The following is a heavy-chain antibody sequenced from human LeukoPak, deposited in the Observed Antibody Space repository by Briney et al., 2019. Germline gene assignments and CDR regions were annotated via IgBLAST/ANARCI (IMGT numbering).Heavy chain of an antibody. CDR2: IIPIFGTA. V-gene: IGHV1-69*06. CDR1: GGTFSSYA. CDR3: AREIYGSGSFLGY. J-gene: IGHJ4*02. D-gene: IGHD3-10*01. Sequence: SVKVSCKASGGTFSSYAISWVRQAPGQGLEWMGGIIPIFGTANYAQKFQGRVTITADKSTSTAYMELSSLRSEDTAVYYCAREIYGSGSFLGYWGQGTLVTVSS.